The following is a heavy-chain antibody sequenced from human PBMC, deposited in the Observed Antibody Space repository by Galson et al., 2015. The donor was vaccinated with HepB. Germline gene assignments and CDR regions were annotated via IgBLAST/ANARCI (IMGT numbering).Heavy chain of an antibody. CDR1: GFTFSSYA. D-gene: IGHD4-23*01. Sequence: SLRLSCAASGFTFSSYAMSWVRQAPGKGLEWVSAISGSGGSTYYADSVKGRFTISRDNSKNTLYLQMNSLRAEDTAVYYCAKDRDYGGNSDGDFDYWGQGTLVTVSS. CDR2: ISGSGGST. V-gene: IGHV3-23*01. CDR3: AKDRDYGGNSDGDFDY. J-gene: IGHJ4*02.